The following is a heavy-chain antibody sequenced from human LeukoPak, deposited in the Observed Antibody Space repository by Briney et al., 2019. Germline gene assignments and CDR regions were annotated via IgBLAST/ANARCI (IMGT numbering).Heavy chain of an antibody. CDR1: GYTFTSYG. D-gene: IGHD6-19*01. V-gene: IGHV1-18*01. CDR3: ARDFPVAGTENWFDP. J-gene: IGHJ5*02. CDR2: ISAYNGNT. Sequence: ASVKVSCKASGYTFTSYGISWVRHAPGQGLEWMGWISAYNGNTNYAQKLQGRVTMTTDTSTSTAYMELRSLRSDDTAVYYCARDFPVAGTENWFDPWGQGTLVTVSS.